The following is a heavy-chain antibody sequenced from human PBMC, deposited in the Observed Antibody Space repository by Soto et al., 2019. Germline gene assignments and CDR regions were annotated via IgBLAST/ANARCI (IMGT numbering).Heavy chain of an antibody. J-gene: IGHJ4*02. V-gene: IGHV4-4*07. CDR3: ARGGQDFWSGPFDY. CDR2: IDTSGST. CDR1: GGSISNYY. D-gene: IGHD3-3*01. Sequence: QGQLQESGPGLVKPSETLSLTCTVSGGSISNYYCNWIRQPAGKGLEWLGRIDTSGSTNYNPSLKSRVTMSVDTSKQEFSLKLSSVTAADTALYYCARGGQDFWSGPFDYWGRGALVTVSS.